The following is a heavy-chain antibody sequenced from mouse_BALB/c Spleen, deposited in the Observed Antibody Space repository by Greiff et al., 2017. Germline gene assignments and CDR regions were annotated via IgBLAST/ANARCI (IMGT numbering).Heavy chain of an antibody. V-gene: IGHV3-8*02. Sequence: VQLKQSGPSLVKPSQTLSLTCSVTGDSITSGYWNWIRKFPGNKLEYMGYISYSGSTYYNPSLKSRISITRDTSKNQYYLQLNSVTTEDTATYYCARYYRYDRYFDYWGQGTTLTVSS. CDR2: ISYSGST. D-gene: IGHD2-14*01. CDR3: ARYYRYDRYFDY. J-gene: IGHJ2*01. CDR1: GDSITSGY.